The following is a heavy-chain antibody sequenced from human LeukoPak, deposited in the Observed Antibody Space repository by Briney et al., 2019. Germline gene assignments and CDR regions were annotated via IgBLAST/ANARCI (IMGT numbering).Heavy chain of an antibody. CDR2: IYYSGST. J-gene: IGHJ6*03. V-gene: IGHV4-39*01. D-gene: IGHD1-1*01. Sequence: SETLSLTCTVSGGSISSSSYYWGWIRQPPGKGLEWIGSIYYSGSTYYNPSLKSRVTISVDTSKNQFSLKLSSVTAADTAVYYCASPGTRDYYYMDVRGKGTTVTVSS. CDR3: ASPGTRDYYYMDV. CDR1: GGSISSSSYY.